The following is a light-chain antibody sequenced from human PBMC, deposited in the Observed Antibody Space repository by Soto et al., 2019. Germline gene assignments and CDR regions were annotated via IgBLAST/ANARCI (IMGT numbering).Light chain of an antibody. CDR1: SSDVGGYNY. J-gene: IGLJ2*01. V-gene: IGLV2-14*01. CDR2: EVT. Sequence: QSALTQPASVAGSPGQSITISCTGTSSDVGGYNYVSWYQQHPGKAPKLVIYEVTKRPSGVSNRFSGSKSGNTASLTISGLQAEDETDYYCSSYTRTNHVVFGGGTTVTVL. CDR3: SSYTRTNHVV.